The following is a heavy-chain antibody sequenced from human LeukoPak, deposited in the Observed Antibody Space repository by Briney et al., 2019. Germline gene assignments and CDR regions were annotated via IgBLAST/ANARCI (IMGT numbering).Heavy chain of an antibody. Sequence: PSETLSLTCTVSGYSISSGYYWGWIRQPPGKGLEWIGSIYHSGSTYYNPSLKSRVTISVDTSKNQFSLKLSSVTAADTAVYYCARDGGGAAGWGQGTLVIVSS. CDR3: ARDGGGAAG. CDR2: IYHSGST. V-gene: IGHV4-38-2*02. CDR1: GYSISSGYY. J-gene: IGHJ4*02. D-gene: IGHD4-23*01.